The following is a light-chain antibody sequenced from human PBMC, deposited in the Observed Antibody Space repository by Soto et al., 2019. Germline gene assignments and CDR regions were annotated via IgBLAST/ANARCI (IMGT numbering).Light chain of an antibody. Sequence: EIVMTQSPATSSVSPGDRATLSCRASQSVSTNLAWYQQIPGQAPRLLIFGASTRATGIPARFSGSGSGTEFTLTISSLQSDEFAVYYCQQYTNTPPWTFGQGTKVDLK. J-gene: IGKJ1*01. V-gene: IGKV3-15*01. CDR1: QSVSTN. CDR2: GAS. CDR3: QQYTNTPPWT.